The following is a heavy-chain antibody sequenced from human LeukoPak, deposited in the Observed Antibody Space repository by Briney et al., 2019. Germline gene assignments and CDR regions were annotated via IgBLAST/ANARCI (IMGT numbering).Heavy chain of an antibody. Sequence: GGSLRLSCAASGFTFSSYTMSWVRQAPGKGLEWVSTITTSDGNTYYADSVKGRFTVSRDNSKNTLFLQMNSLRAEDTAVYYCARDILPSGSRAFDIWGQGTMVTVSS. CDR3: ARDILPSGSRAFDI. CDR2: ITTSDGNT. J-gene: IGHJ3*02. CDR1: GFTFSSYT. D-gene: IGHD3-10*01. V-gene: IGHV3-23*01.